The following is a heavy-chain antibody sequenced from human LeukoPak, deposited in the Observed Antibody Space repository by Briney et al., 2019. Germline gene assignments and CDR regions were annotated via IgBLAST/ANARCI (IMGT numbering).Heavy chain of an antibody. CDR1: GFTFSSYA. V-gene: IGHV3-30-3*01. Sequence: GGSLRLSCAASGFTFSSYAMHWVRQAPGKGLEWVAVISYDGSNKYYADSVKGRFTISRDNSKNTLYLQMNSLRAEDTAGYYCARGDFHDDYGDYPFDYWGQGTLVTVSS. D-gene: IGHD4-17*01. J-gene: IGHJ4*02. CDR2: ISYDGSNK. CDR3: ARGDFHDDYGDYPFDY.